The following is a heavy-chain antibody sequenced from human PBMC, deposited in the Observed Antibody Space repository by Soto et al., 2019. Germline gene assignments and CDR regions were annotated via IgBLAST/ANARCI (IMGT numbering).Heavy chain of an antibody. CDR1: GGSIRSGDYY. Sequence: QVQLQESGPGLVKPSQTLSLTCTVSGGSIRSGDYYWSWIRQPPGKGLEWIGYIYYSGSTDYNPSLKSRVTSSVETSKNQFSLKLSSVTAADTAVYYCARGDGGYGLYYFDYWGQGTLVTVSS. V-gene: IGHV4-30-4*01. J-gene: IGHJ4*02. CDR3: ARGDGGYGLYYFDY. CDR2: IYYSGST. D-gene: IGHD5-12*01.